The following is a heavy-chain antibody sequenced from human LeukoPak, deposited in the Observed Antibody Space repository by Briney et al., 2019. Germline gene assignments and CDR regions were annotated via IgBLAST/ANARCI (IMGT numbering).Heavy chain of an antibody. CDR1: GYTFTSYY. Sequence: ASVKVSCKASGYTFTSYYLHWVRQAPGQGLEWMGWINPNSGGTNYAQKFQGRVTMTRGTSISTAYMELSRLRSDDTAVFYCARSPHILTGENFDYWGQGTLVTVSS. J-gene: IGHJ4*02. V-gene: IGHV1-2*02. D-gene: IGHD3-9*01. CDR2: INPNSGGT. CDR3: ARSPHILTGENFDY.